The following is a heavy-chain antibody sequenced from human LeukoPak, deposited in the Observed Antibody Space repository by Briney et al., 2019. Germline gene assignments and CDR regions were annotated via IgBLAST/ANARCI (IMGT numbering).Heavy chain of an antibody. CDR3: AKFRTPYSSGLN. J-gene: IGHJ4*02. V-gene: IGHV3-7*03. CDR1: GFTFSTYW. Sequence: GGSLRLSCAASGFTFSTYWMTWVRQAPEKGLEWVANMKQDGSETYYVDSVKGRFTISRDNSKNTLYLQMNSLRAEDTAVYYCAKFRTPYSSGLNWGQGTLVTVSS. CDR2: MKQDGSET. D-gene: IGHD6-19*01.